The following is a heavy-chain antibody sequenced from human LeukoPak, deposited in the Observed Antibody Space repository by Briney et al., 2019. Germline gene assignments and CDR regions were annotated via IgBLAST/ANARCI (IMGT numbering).Heavy chain of an antibody. CDR1: GYTFTSYG. CDR3: ARDPHRYNWNDGYYYYGMDV. CDR2: ISAYNGNT. V-gene: IGHV1-18*01. J-gene: IGHJ6*02. D-gene: IGHD1-20*01. Sequence: ASVKVSCKASGYTFTSYGVSWVRQAPGQGLEWMGWISAYNGNTNYAQKLQGRVTMTTDTSTSTAYMELRSLRSDDTAVYYCARDPHRYNWNDGYYYYGMDVWGQGTTVTVSS.